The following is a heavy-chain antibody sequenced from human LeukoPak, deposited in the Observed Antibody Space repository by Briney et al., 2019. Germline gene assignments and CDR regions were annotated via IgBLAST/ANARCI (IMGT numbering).Heavy chain of an antibody. J-gene: IGHJ5*02. CDR2: IYYSGST. CDR3: ARHPTSHSSGWYPDWFDP. CDR1: GGSISSYH. V-gene: IGHV4-59*08. Sequence: TSETLSLTCTVSGGSISSYHWSWIRQPPGKGLEWIGYIYYSGSTNYNPSLKSRVTISVDTSKNQFSLKLSSVTAADTAVYYCARHPTSHSSGWYPDWFDPWGQGTLVTVSS. D-gene: IGHD6-19*01.